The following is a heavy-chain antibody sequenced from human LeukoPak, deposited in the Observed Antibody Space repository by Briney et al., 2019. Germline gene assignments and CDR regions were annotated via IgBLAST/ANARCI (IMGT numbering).Heavy chain of an antibody. CDR1: GGSISSYY. V-gene: IGHV4-4*07. CDR2: IYTSGST. D-gene: IGHD6-19*01. CDR3: ARGGTPRYSSGWYWFDP. Sequence: SETLSLTCTVPGGSISSYYWSWIRQPAGKGLEWIGRIYTSGSTNYNPSLKSRVTMSVDTSKNQFSLKLSSVTAADTAVYYCARGGTPRYSSGWYWFDPWGQGTLVTVSS. J-gene: IGHJ5*02.